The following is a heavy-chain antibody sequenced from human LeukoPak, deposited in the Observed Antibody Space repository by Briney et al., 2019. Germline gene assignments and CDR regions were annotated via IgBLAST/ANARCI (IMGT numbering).Heavy chain of an antibody. J-gene: IGHJ4*02. CDR2: IYYSGST. V-gene: IGHV4-59*01. D-gene: IGHD6-19*01. CDR3: ARTRGGSSGWYPNFDY. Sequence: SETLSLTCTVSGGSISSYYWSWIRQPPGKGLEWLGYIYYSGSTNYNPSLKSRVTISVDTSKNQFSLKLSSVTAADTAVYYCARTRGGSSGWYPNFDYWGQGTLVTVSS. CDR1: GGSISSYY.